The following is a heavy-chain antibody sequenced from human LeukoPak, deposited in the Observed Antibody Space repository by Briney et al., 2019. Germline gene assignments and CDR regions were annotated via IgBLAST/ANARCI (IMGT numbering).Heavy chain of an antibody. CDR1: RYTFTNYN. D-gene: IGHD3-9*01. V-gene: IGHV1-46*01. CDR3: ARGPQLLRYFDWLLDY. Sequence: ASVKVSCKASRYTFTNYNMHWVRQAPGQGLEWMGIINPSGGSTSDAQKFQGRLTMTTDTSTSTAYMELRSLRSDDTAVYYCARGPQLLRYFDWLLDYWGQGTLVTVSS. J-gene: IGHJ4*02. CDR2: INPSGGST.